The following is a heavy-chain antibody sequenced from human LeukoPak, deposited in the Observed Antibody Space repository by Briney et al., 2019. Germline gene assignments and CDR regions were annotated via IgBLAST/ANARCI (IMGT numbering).Heavy chain of an antibody. D-gene: IGHD2-2*01. CDR1: GGSISSGGYS. CDR2: IYHSGST. J-gene: IGHJ3*02. Sequence: SETPSLTCAVSGGSISSGGYSWSWIRQPPGKGLEWIGYIYHSGSTYYNPSLKSRVTISVDRSKNQFSLKLSSVTAADTAVYYCARSSDIVVVPAAKGAAFDIWGQGTMVTVSS. CDR3: ARSSDIVVVPAAKGAAFDI. V-gene: IGHV4-30-2*01.